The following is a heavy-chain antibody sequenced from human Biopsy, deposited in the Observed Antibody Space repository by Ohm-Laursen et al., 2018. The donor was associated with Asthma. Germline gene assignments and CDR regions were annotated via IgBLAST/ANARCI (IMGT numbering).Heavy chain of an antibody. CDR3: ARGDSSGWSHYYFDY. V-gene: IGHV3-23*03. CDR2: IYSGGTS. D-gene: IGHD6-19*01. J-gene: IGHJ4*02. CDR1: GFTFSSSA. Sequence: SLRLSCAGSGFTFSSSAMSWVRQAPGKGLEWVSVIYSGGTSDTADSVRGRFTISRDFYKNTLYLQMDSLRAEDTAVYYCARGDSSGWSHYYFDYWGQGTLVTVSS.